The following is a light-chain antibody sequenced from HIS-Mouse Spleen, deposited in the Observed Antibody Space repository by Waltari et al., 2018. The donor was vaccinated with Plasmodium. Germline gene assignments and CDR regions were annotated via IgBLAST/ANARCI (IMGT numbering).Light chain of an antibody. CDR2: QDS. J-gene: IGLJ2*01. V-gene: IGLV3-1*01. Sequence: YELTHPPSVSVSPGQTAIITFSWQTLGVKYSCWYQQKPGPSPVLVIYQDSKRPSGIPERFSGSNSGNTATLTISGTQAMDEADYYCQAWDSSTVVFGGGTKLTVL. CDR1: TLGVKY. CDR3: QAWDSSTVV.